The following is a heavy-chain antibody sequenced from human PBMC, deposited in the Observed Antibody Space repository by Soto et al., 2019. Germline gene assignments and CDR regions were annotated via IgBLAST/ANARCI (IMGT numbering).Heavy chain of an antibody. J-gene: IGHJ4*02. CDR1: GFTFSSYA. CDR3: AKWAGYDFWSGYYKRAEVGYYFDY. D-gene: IGHD3-3*01. CDR2: ISGSGGST. Sequence: GGSLRLSCAASGFTFSSYAMSWVRQAPGKGLEWVSAISGSGGSTYYADSVKGRFTISRGNSKNTLYLQMNSLRAEDTAVYYCAKWAGYDFWSGYYKRAEVGYYFDYWGQGPLVTVSS. V-gene: IGHV3-23*01.